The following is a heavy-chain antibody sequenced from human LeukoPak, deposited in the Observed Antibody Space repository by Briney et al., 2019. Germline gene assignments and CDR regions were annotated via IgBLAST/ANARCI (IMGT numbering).Heavy chain of an antibody. CDR3: SRGSGWLSVY. J-gene: IGHJ4*02. CDR2: ISGGTT. V-gene: IGHV3-49*03. Sequence: GGSLRLSFPASGFTFGDYLMSWFGQAPGKGLEWIGFISGGTTEYAASVKGRFTISRDDSTSIAYLQMNSLTTEDTAVYYCSRGSGWLSVYWGQGTLVTVSS. CDR1: GFTFGDYL. D-gene: IGHD6-19*01.